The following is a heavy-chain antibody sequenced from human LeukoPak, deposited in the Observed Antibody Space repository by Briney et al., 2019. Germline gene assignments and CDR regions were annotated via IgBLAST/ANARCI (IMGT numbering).Heavy chain of an antibody. D-gene: IGHD3-9*01. J-gene: IGHJ4*01. Sequence: GGFLRLSCAASGFTFSSYAMRWVRQAPGKGLEWVAVVSYDGSNKYYADSVKGRFTISRDNSKNTLYLQMNSLRAEDTAVYYCARQGRDYDILTGFDHWGQGTLVTVSS. CDR3: ARQGRDYDILTGFDH. V-gene: IGHV3-30*04. CDR1: GFTFSSYA. CDR2: VSYDGSNK.